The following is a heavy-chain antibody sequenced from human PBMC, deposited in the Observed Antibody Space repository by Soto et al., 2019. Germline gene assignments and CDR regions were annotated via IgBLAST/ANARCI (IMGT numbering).Heavy chain of an antibody. CDR3: ARASSRAGYSYEFDY. J-gene: IGHJ4*02. CDR1: GGSISSYY. Sequence: QVQLQESGPGLVKPSETLSLTCTVSGGSISSYYWSWIRQPPGKGLEWIGFIYYSGSTNYNPSLKSRVTISVDTSKTQFSLKLSSVTAADTAVYYCARASSRAGYSYEFDYWGLGTLVTVSS. V-gene: IGHV4-59*01. D-gene: IGHD5-18*01. CDR2: IYYSGST.